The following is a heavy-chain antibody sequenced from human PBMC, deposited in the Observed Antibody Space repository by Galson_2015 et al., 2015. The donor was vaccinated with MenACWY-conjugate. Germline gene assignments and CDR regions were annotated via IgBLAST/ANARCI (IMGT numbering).Heavy chain of an antibody. CDR1: GFTFSDSG. J-gene: IGHJ6*03. Sequence: SLRLSCAASGFTFSDSGMHWVRQAPGKGLEYVSTINHNGMSTYYTDSVKGRFTISRDNSKNTLYLQMNSLRNEDTAVYYCVKDPGNPLYFDIMDVWGEGTAVNFSS. CDR2: INHNGMST. V-gene: IGHV3-64D*06. CDR3: VKDPGNPLYFDIMDV. D-gene: IGHD2/OR15-2a*01.